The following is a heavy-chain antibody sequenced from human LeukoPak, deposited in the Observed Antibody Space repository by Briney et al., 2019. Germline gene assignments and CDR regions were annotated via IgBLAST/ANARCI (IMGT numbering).Heavy chain of an antibody. CDR3: ARDLGILWILAYS. CDR1: GFTFSDHP. CDR2: ISYDGLNK. J-gene: IGHJ4*02. V-gene: IGHV3-30*04. Sequence: TGGSLRLSCAAPGFTFSDHPMHWIRLAPHKGLEWVAVISYDGLNKYYSHSVKDRFTVSRDNVNNILYLQMNRLRTEDTAVYYCARDLGILWILAYSWGQGTLVTVSS. D-gene: IGHD5-18*01.